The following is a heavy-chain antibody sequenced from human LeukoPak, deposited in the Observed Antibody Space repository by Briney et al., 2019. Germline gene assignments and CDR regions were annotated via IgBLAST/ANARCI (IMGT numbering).Heavy chain of an antibody. D-gene: IGHD2-2*02. CDR2: ISYDGSNK. CDR1: GFTFSSYG. CDR3: AKDLAPTRYCSSTSCYNHYYYGMDV. J-gene: IGHJ6*02. V-gene: IGHV3-30*18. Sequence: GRSLRLSCAASGFTFSSYGMHWVRQAPGKGLEWVAVISYDGSNKYYADSVKGRFTISRDNSKNTLYLQMNSLRAEDTAVYYCAKDLAPTRYCSSTSCYNHYYYGMDVWGQGTTVTVS.